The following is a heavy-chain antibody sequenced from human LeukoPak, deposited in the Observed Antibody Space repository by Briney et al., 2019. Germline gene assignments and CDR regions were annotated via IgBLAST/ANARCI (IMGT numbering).Heavy chain of an antibody. Sequence: PGGSLRLSCAASGFTFGDYAMHWVRQAPGKGLEWVSGISWNSGSIGYADSVKGRFTISRDNAKNSLYLQMNSLRAEDTALYYCAKGGYSYGYKGHFDYWGQGTLVTVSS. CDR1: GFTFGDYA. J-gene: IGHJ4*02. CDR2: ISWNSGSI. V-gene: IGHV3-9*01. CDR3: AKGGYSYGYKGHFDY. D-gene: IGHD5-18*01.